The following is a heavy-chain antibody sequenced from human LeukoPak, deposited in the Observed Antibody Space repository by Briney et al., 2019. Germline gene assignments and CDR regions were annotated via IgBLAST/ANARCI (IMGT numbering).Heavy chain of an antibody. CDR1: GGSISSGGYS. CDR2: IYHSGST. J-gene: IGHJ5*02. D-gene: IGHD2-21*01. CDR3: ARPLFPPWLAP. V-gene: IGHV4-30-2*01. Sequence: SQTLSLTCAVSGGSISSGGYSWSWIRQPPGKGLEWIGYIYHSGSTYYNPSLKSRVTISVDRSKNQFSLKLSSVTAADTAVYYCARPLFPPWLAPWGQGTLVTVPS.